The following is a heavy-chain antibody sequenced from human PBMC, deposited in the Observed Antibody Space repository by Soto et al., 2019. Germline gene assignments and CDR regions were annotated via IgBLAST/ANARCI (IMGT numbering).Heavy chain of an antibody. Sequence: QVQLQESGPGLVKPSQTLSLTCTVSGGSISSGGYYWSWIRQHPGKALEWIGYIYYSGSTYYNPSLKSRVTISVDTSKNQFSLKLSSVTAADTAVYYCARSFDDDYGPTGAFDIWGQGTMVTVSS. J-gene: IGHJ3*02. CDR1: GGSISSGGYY. D-gene: IGHD4-17*01. CDR2: IYYSGST. V-gene: IGHV4-31*03. CDR3: ARSFDDDYGPTGAFDI.